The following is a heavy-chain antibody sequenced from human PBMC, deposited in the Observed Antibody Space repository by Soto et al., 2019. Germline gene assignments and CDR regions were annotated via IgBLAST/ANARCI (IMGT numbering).Heavy chain of an antibody. J-gene: IGHJ4*02. D-gene: IGHD3-10*01. V-gene: IGHV4-4*02. CDR3: ARSPPSSYYGGSGTFDY. Sequence: SDTLSLTCAVSGGFTSTNNWWSWVRQPPGKGLEWIGDAYHSGSTEYNPSLKSRVSISVDKSKNQISPKLASATAADTAVYYCARSPPSSYYGGSGTFDYWGQGTLVTVSS. CDR2: AYHSGST. CDR1: GGFTSTNNW.